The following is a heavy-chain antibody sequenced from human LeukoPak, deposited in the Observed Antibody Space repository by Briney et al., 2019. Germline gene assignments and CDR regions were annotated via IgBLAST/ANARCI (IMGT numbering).Heavy chain of an antibody. V-gene: IGHV1-46*01. D-gene: IGHD5-24*01. Sequence: ASVKVSCKASGYTFTSYYMHWVRQAPGEGLEWMGIINPSGGSTSYAQKFQGRVTMTRDMSTSTVYMELSSLRSEDTAVYYCARDGYNPVAFDFWGQGTVVTVSS. J-gene: IGHJ3*01. CDR3: ARDGYNPVAFDF. CDR2: INPSGGST. CDR1: GYTFTSYY.